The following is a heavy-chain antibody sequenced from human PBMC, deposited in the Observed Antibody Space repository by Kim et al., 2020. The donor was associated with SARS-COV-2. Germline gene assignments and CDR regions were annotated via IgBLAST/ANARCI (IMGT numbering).Heavy chain of an antibody. V-gene: IGHV3-48*02. CDR2: ITPDSNII. CDR3: VRDEDWSFDY. D-gene: IGHD3-9*01. Sequence: GGSLRLSCAAAGFTFSYYSMCWVRQAPGKGLERLSYITPDSNIIHYADSVRGRFTISRDNAENSLSLQMNSLRDEDTAVYYCVRDEDWSFDYWGQGTPVT. J-gene: IGHJ4*02. CDR1: GFTFSYYS.